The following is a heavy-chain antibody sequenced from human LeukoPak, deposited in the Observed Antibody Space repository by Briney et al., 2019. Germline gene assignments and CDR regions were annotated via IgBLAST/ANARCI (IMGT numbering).Heavy chain of an antibody. Sequence: ASVKVSCKASGGTFSSYAISWVRQASGQGLEWMGGIIPIFGTANYAQKFQGRVTITTDEPTSTAYMELSSLRSEDTAVYYCARADYYDSSGYLYWGQGTLVTVSS. J-gene: IGHJ4*02. V-gene: IGHV1-69*05. CDR3: ARADYYDSSGYLY. CDR2: IIPIFGTA. CDR1: GGTFSSYA. D-gene: IGHD3-22*01.